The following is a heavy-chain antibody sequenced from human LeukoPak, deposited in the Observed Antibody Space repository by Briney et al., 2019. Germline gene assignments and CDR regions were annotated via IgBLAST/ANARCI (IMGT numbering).Heavy chain of an antibody. CDR3: AKDRTVGASYWYFDL. V-gene: IGHV3-23*01. CDR2: ISNSGGST. J-gene: IGHJ2*01. Sequence: GGSLRLSCAASGFTFSSYVMSWVRQAPGKGLEWVSAISNSGGSTYYRDSVKGRFTISRDSSKNTLFLHMNSLRVEDTAIYYCAKDRTVGASYWYFDLWGRGTLVTVSS. CDR1: GFTFSSYV. D-gene: IGHD1-26*01.